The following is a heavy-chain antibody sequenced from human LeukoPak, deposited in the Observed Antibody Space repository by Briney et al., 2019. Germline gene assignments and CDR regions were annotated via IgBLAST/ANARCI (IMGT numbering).Heavy chain of an antibody. CDR2: INHSGST. J-gene: IGHJ4*02. CDR1: GGSFSGYY. CDR3: ARDGPEGSIGY. V-gene: IGHV4-34*01. D-gene: IGHD3-10*01. Sequence: SETLSLTCAVYGGSFSGYYWSWIRQPPGKGLEWIGEINHSGSTNYNPSLKSRVTMSVDTSKNQFSLKLSSVTAADTAVYYCARDGPEGSIGYWGQGTLVTVSS.